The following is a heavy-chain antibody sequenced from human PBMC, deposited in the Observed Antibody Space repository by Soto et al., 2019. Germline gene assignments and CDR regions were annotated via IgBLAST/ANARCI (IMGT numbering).Heavy chain of an antibody. D-gene: IGHD6-13*01. CDR1: GYTLTELS. CDR2: FDPEDGET. V-gene: IGHV1-24*01. J-gene: IGHJ6*02. Sequence: RASVKVSCKVSGYTLTELSMHWVRQAPGKGLEWMGGFDPEDGETIYAQKFQGRVTMTEDTSTDTAYMELSSLRSEDTAVYYCASIAAAGDYYYGMDVWGQGTTVTVSS. CDR3: ASIAAAGDYYYGMDV.